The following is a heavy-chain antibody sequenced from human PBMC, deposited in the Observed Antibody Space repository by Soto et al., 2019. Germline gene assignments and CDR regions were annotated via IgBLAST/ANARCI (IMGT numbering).Heavy chain of an antibody. Sequence: SETLSLTCAISGDSIGNLYWSWIRQPAGKGLESLGRLSASGRTNYSPSLQSRVTMSLDRSKNRFSLRLTSVSAADTAVYFCARGMGRYFDLWGRGTLVTVSS. CDR3: ARGMGRYFDL. CDR1: GDSIGNLY. CDR2: LSASGRT. V-gene: IGHV4-4*07. D-gene: IGHD2-8*01. J-gene: IGHJ2*01.